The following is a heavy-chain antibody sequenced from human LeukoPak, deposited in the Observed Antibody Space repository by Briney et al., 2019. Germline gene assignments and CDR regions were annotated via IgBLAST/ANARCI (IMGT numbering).Heavy chain of an antibody. CDR3: SRLTYSGSYFYAMDV. J-gene: IGHJ6*02. CDR1: GFTFSGSA. D-gene: IGHD6-13*01. CDR2: IRGKNNNYAT. Sequence: GGSLRLSCAASGFTFSGSAMHWVRQASGKGLEWVGRIRGKNNNYATAYAASVKGRFTISRDDSKNTAYLQMNSLKAEDTAVYYCSRLTYSGSYFYAMDVWGQGTTVTVSS. V-gene: IGHV3-73*01.